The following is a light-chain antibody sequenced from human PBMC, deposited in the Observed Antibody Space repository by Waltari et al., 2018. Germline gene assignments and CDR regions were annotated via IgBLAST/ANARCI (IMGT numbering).Light chain of an antibody. CDR1: QSVGRT. J-gene: IGKJ1*01. CDR3: QKYGTRPAT. Sequence: SCRASQSVGRTLAWYQQRPGQAPRLLIYDASSRATGIPDRFSSSGSGTDFSLTISRLEPEDFAVYYCQKYGTRPATFGQGTKVEVK. CDR2: DAS. V-gene: IGKV3-20*01.